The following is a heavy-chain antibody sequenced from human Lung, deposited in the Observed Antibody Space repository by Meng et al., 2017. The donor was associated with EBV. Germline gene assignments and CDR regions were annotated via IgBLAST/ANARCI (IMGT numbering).Heavy chain of an antibody. V-gene: IGHV4-34*01. CDR2: INYIGLT. D-gene: IGHD2-2*01. CDR3: ARGGTSSAPFDY. J-gene: IGHJ4*02. Sequence: QLQSDALGAALLTPAATLSCTCGVVCRSFVSSYWSWIRQHPGKGLEWIGQINYIGLTNYNPSLKSRVTISVDTSKNQFSLSLNSVTAADTAVYYCARGGTSSAPFDYWGQGTLVTVSS. CDR1: CRSFVSSY.